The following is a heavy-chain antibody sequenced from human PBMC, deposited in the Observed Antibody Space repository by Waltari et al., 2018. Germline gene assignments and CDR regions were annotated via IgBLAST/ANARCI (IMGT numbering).Heavy chain of an antibody. J-gene: IGHJ3*02. V-gene: IGHV3-30*02. D-gene: IGHD3-10*01. CDR3: AKDKIGGDDAFDI. CDR1: GSPSVSLA. Sequence: QVRLWGSGEGGVQPGGSLGPPVEPLGSPSVSLARHGARQAPGKGLEWVAVIWYDGSNKYYADSVKGRFTISRDNSKNTLYLQMNSLRAEDTAMYYCAKDKIGGDDAFDIWGQGTMVTVSS. CDR2: IWYDGSNK.